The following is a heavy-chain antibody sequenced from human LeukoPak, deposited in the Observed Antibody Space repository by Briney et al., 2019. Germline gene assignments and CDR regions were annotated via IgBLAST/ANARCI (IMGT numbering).Heavy chain of an antibody. V-gene: IGHV1-69*06. CDR2: IIPIFGTA. CDR1: GGTFSSYA. CDR3: AGSSSSWYNWFDP. Sequence: SVKVSCKASGGTFSSYAISWERQAPGQGLEWMGGIIPIFGTANYAQKFQGRVTITADKSTSTAYMELSSLRSEDTAVYYCAGSSSSWYNWFDPWGQGTLVTVSS. D-gene: IGHD6-13*01. J-gene: IGHJ5*02.